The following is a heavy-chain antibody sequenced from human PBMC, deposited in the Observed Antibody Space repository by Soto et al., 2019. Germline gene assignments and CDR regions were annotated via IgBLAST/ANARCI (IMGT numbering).Heavy chain of an antibody. V-gene: IGHV5-51*01. Sequence: GESLKISCKGSGYSFSTHWVGWVRQMPGKGLEWMGIIYPGDSDARYSPSFKGQVTISVDESTTTAFLQWSSLKASDTAMYFCARSQFDYVWGTSGYFDSWGQGPWSPSPQ. CDR1: GYSFSTHW. CDR3: ARSQFDYVWGTSGYFDS. D-gene: IGHD3-16*01. J-gene: IGHJ4*02. CDR2: IYPGDSDA.